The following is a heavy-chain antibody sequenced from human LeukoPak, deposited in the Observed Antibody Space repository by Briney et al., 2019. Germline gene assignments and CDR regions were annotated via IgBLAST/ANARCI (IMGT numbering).Heavy chain of an antibody. CDR1: GFTFSSYG. CDR2: ISSDGSNK. CDR3: AKKDVSYIDY. J-gene: IGHJ4*02. Sequence: GRSLRPSCAASGFTFSSYGMHWVRQAPGKGLEWVAVISSDGSNKYYADSVKGRFTISRDNSKNTLYLQMNSLRAEDTAVYYCAKKDVSYIDYWGQGTLVTVSS. V-gene: IGHV3-30*18. D-gene: IGHD2-15*01.